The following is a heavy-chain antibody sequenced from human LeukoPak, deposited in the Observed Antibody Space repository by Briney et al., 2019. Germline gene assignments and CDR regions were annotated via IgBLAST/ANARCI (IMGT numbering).Heavy chain of an antibody. V-gene: IGHV3-23*01. Sequence: LSGGSLRLSCAASGFTFSTYDMTWVRQAPGKGLEWVSAIGSSGSTYYADSVKGRFTISRDNSKNTLYLQMNSLRAEDTAVYYCAKGSNWNPDYWGQGTLVTVSS. CDR1: GFTFSTYD. J-gene: IGHJ4*02. D-gene: IGHD1-1*01. CDR2: IGSSGST. CDR3: AKGSNWNPDY.